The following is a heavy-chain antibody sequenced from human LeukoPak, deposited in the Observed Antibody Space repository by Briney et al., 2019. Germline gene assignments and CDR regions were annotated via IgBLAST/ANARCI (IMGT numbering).Heavy chain of an antibody. V-gene: IGHV1-2*02. CDR1: GYSFTVYF. D-gene: IGHD3-22*01. CDR2: IDPNSGDT. J-gene: IGHJ4*02. Sequence: ASVKVSCTASGYSFTVYFIHWVRQAPGQGLEWMGCIDPNSGDTRYAQKFQGRVSMPRDTSTRTAYMELSRLRSGDTAVYFCARSGSTGYSLDYWGQGTLVTVSS. CDR3: ARSGSTGYSLDY.